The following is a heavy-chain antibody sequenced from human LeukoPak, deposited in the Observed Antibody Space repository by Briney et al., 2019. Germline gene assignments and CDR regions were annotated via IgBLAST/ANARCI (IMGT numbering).Heavy chain of an antibody. V-gene: IGHV3-7*01. Sequence: GGSLRLSCAASRFTFSSYAMSWVRQAPGKGLEWVANIKQDGNEKYYADSVKGRFTISRDNAKNSLYLQMNSLRAEDTAVYYCARAAINYYGSSVWAFDIWGQGTMVTVSS. CDR1: RFTFSSYA. CDR2: IKQDGNEK. J-gene: IGHJ3*02. CDR3: ARAAINYYGSSVWAFDI. D-gene: IGHD3-10*01.